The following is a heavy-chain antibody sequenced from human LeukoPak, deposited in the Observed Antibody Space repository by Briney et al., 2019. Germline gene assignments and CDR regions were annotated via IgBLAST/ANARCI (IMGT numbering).Heavy chain of an antibody. Sequence: GASVKVSCEASGYTFTSYAMHWVRQAPGQRLEWMGWINAGNGNTKYSQEFQGRVTITRDTSASTAYMELSSLRSEDMAVYYCARAGYGSHQWYFDLWGRGTLVTVSS. V-gene: IGHV1-3*03. CDR1: GYTFTSYA. CDR2: INAGNGNT. J-gene: IGHJ2*01. CDR3: ARAGYGSHQWYFDL. D-gene: IGHD2-15*01.